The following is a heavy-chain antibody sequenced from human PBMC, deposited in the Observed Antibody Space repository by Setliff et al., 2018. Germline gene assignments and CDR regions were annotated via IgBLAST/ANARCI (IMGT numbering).Heavy chain of an antibody. J-gene: IGHJ5*02. CDR3: ARAGPTVTFFRVLVISWWDP. V-gene: IGHV4-34*01. CDR2: INHSGST. D-gene: IGHD3-3*01. CDR1: GGSFSGYY. Sequence: SETLSLTCAVYGGSFSGYYWSWIRQPPGKGLEWIGEINHSGSTNYNPSLKSRVTISVDTSKNQFSLKLSSVAAADTATYYCARAGPTVTFFRVLVISWWDPWGQGSLVTVSS.